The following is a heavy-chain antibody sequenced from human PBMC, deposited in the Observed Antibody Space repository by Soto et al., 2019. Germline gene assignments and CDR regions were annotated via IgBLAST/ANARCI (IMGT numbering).Heavy chain of an antibody. Sequence: XSVKVSCKASVYTFTSYYMHWVRQAPGQGLEWMGIINPSGGSTSYAQKFQGRVTMTRDTSTSTVYMELSSLRSEDTAVYYCARDLGSSSLYYYGMDAWGQGSTVTVSS. CDR2: INPSGGST. J-gene: IGHJ6*02. D-gene: IGHD6-6*01. CDR1: VYTFTSYY. CDR3: ARDLGSSSLYYYGMDA. V-gene: IGHV1-46*01.